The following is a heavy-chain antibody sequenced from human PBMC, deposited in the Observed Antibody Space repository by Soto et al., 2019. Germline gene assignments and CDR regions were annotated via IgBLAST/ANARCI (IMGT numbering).Heavy chain of an antibody. D-gene: IGHD3-22*01. CDR2: ITTTGDIT. CDR3: EKFSRSSYYDSSAYH. V-gene: IGHV3-23*01. CDR1: GFTFRKYA. J-gene: IGHJ4*02. Sequence: PGGSLRLSCAASGFTFRKYAMSWVRQAPGKGLEWVSSITTTGDITYYADSVKGRFTISRDNSKNTLYLQMNNLRAEDTAVYYCEKFSRSSYYDSSAYHWGQGTLVTVS.